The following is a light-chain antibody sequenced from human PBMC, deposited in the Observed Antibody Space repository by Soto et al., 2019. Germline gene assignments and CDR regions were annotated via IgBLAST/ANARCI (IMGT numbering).Light chain of an antibody. Sequence: QSVLTQPASVSGSPGQSITISCTGTSSDVGSYNLVSWYQQYPGKAPKLMIYEVTKRPSGVSDRFSGSKSGNTASLTISGLQAEDEADYYCCSYARFPTNWVFGGGTKLTVL. CDR2: EVT. V-gene: IGLV2-23*02. J-gene: IGLJ3*02. CDR3: CSYARFPTNWV. CDR1: SSDVGSYNL.